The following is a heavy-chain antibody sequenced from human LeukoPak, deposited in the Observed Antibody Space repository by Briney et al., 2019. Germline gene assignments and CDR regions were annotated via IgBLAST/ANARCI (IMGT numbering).Heavy chain of an antibody. V-gene: IGHV4-34*01. D-gene: IGHD2-21*02. Sequence: KASETLSLTCAVYGGSFSGYYWSWIRQPPGKGLEWIGEINHSGSTNYNPSLKSRVTISVDTSKNQFSLKLSSVTAADTAVYYCARACFGTPDIVVVTAASRGGLNAFDIWGQGTMVTVSS. CDR1: GGSFSGYY. CDR2: INHSGST. J-gene: IGHJ3*02. CDR3: ARACFGTPDIVVVTAASRGGLNAFDI.